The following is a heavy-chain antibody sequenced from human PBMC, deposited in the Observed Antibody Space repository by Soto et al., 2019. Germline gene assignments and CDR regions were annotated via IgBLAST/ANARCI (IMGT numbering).Heavy chain of an antibody. J-gene: IGHJ6*02. CDR1: GGTFSSYA. CDR2: IIPIFGTA. Sequence: EASVKVSCKASGGTFSSYAISWVRQAPGQGLEWMGGIIPIFGTANYAQKLQGRVTMTTDTSTSTAYMELRSLRSDDTAAYYCARVMAYDFWSGYLPLLNRYGMDVWGQGTTVTVSS. CDR3: ARVMAYDFWSGYLPLLNRYGMDV. V-gene: IGHV1-69*05. D-gene: IGHD3-3*01.